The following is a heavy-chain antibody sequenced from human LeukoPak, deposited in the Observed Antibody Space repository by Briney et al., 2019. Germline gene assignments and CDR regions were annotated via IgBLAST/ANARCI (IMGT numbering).Heavy chain of an antibody. V-gene: IGHV3-7*01. CDR2: IKQDGSEK. Sequence: PGGSLSLSCAASGFTFSSYWMSWVRQAPGKGLEWVANIKQDGSEKYYVDSVKGRFTISRDNAKNSLYLQMNSLRAEDTAVYYCASIPPYYYYMDVWGKGTTVTVSS. CDR1: GFTFSSYW. CDR3: ASIPPYYYYMDV. J-gene: IGHJ6*03.